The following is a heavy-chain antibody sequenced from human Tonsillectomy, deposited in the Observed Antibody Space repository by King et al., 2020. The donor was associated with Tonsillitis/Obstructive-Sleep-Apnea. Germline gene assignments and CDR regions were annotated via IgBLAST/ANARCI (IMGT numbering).Heavy chain of an antibody. Sequence: QLVQSGAEVKKPGASVKVSCKVPGYTVTDLAIHWVRQAPGKGLEWMGGFHPEDTETIYAQKFLGRVTLTEDTSTDTAYMELSSLSSEDTAVYYCATYGKYSYDTSCYYYYPDYWGQGTLVSVSS. CDR3: ATYGKYSYDTSCYYYYPDY. J-gene: IGHJ4*02. CDR1: GYTVTDLA. CDR2: FHPEDTET. V-gene: IGHV1-24*01. D-gene: IGHD3-22*01.